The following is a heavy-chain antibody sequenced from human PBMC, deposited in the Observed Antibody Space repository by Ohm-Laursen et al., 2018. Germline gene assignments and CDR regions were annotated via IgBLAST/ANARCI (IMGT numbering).Heavy chain of an antibody. J-gene: IGHJ4*02. CDR3: AREGSIVVVTAIGKYYFDY. V-gene: IGHV3-33*05. CDR2: MSSDGNRR. D-gene: IGHD2-21*02. Sequence: SLRLSCAASGFTFSNFAMHWVRQPPGKGLEWVAFMSSDGNRRSYGDSVKGRFTISRDNSDNTVYLQMNSLRAEDTAVYYCAREGSIVVVTAIGKYYFDYWGQGTLVTVSS. CDR1: GFTFSNFA.